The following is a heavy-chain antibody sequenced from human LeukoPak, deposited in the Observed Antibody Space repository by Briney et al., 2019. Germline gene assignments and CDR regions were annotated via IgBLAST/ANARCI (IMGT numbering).Heavy chain of an antibody. Sequence: ASVTVSCKASGYTFTGYYMHWVRQAPGQGLEWMGWINPNSGGTNYAQKFQGRVTMTRDTSISTAYMELSSLRSEDTAVYYCARGYYGSGSYQTPYYYYYYMDVWGKGTTVTISS. CDR3: ARGYYGSGSYQTPYYYYYYMDV. CDR1: GYTFTGYY. J-gene: IGHJ6*03. D-gene: IGHD3-10*01. CDR2: INPNSGGT. V-gene: IGHV1-2*02.